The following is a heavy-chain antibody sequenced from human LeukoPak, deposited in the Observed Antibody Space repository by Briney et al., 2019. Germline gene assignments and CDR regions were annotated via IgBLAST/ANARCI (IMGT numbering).Heavy chain of an antibody. V-gene: IGHV3-23*01. D-gene: IGHD4-4*01. CDR3: AKDRRYSNYVKYFDY. CDR1: GFTFSSYA. Sequence: GGSLRLSCAASGFTFSSYAMSWVRQAPGKGLEWVSAISGSGGSTYYADSVKGRFTISRDNSKSTLYLQMNSLRAEDTAVYYCAKDRRYSNYVKYFDYWGQGTLVTVSS. CDR2: ISGSGGST. J-gene: IGHJ4*02.